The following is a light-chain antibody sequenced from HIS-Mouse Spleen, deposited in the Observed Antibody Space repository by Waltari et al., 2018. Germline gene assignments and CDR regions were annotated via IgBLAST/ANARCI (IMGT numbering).Light chain of an antibody. CDR3: YSAADNSGV. Sequence: SYELTQPSSVSVSPGQTARITCQGDVLATNYARWFQQKPGQAPVLVIYKDSERPSGIPERFSGSSSGTTVTLTISGAQVEDEADYYCYSAADNSGVFGGGTKLTVL. CDR2: KDS. CDR1: VLATNY. V-gene: IGLV3-27*01. J-gene: IGLJ2*01.